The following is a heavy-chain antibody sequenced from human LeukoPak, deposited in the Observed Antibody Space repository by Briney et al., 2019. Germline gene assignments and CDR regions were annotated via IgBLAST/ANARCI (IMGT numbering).Heavy chain of an antibody. D-gene: IGHD2-2*01. J-gene: IGHJ6*02. CDR2: IYYSGST. CDR3: AVQLVVPAAGALYYYYGMDV. CDR1: GGSISSYY. Sequence: SETLSLTCTVSGGSISSYYWSWIRQPPGKGLVWIGYIYYSGSTNYNPSLKSRVTISVDTSKNQFSLKLSSVTAADTAVYYCAVQLVVPAAGALYYYYGMDVWGQGTTVTVSS. V-gene: IGHV4-59*01.